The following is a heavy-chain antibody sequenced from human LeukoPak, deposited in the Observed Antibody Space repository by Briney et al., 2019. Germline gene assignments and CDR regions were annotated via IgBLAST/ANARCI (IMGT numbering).Heavy chain of an antibody. CDR3: ARAPSEIGGYYPEYFRH. CDR1: GFNFSTYW. V-gene: IGHV3-74*01. D-gene: IGHD3-22*01. CDR2: IKSDGGT. J-gene: IGHJ1*01. Sequence: GGSLRLSCAASGFNFSTYWMLWVRPAPGKGLVWVSRIKSDGGTNYADSVKGRFTISRDNAKTAVSVQMNSLRPEDAGVYYCARAPSEIGGYYPEYFRHWGQGTLVTVSS.